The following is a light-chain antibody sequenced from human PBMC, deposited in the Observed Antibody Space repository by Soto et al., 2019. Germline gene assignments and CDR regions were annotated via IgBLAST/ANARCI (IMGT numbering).Light chain of an antibody. V-gene: IGKV3-20*01. CDR1: QSVSSNY. Sequence: EIVLTQSPGTLSLSPGERATLSCRASQSVSSNYLAWYQQKPGQAPRRLIYGASSRATGVPDRFSGSGSGTDFTLTITRLEPEDLAVYYCQQYGSSPLTFGGGTKVEI. CDR2: GAS. J-gene: IGKJ4*01. CDR3: QQYGSSPLT.